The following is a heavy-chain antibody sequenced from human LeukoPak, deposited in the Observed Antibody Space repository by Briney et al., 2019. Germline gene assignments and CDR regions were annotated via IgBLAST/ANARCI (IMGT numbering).Heavy chain of an antibody. J-gene: IGHJ5*02. D-gene: IGHD1-26*01. Sequence: PGGSLRLSCAASGFTFSSYWMSWVRQAPGKGLEWVANIKQDGSEKYYVDSVKGRFTISRDNSKNTLYLQLNSLRAEDTAVYYCARSLVVGANPYHWGQGTLVTVSS. CDR2: IKQDGSEK. V-gene: IGHV3-7*01. CDR1: GFTFSSYW. CDR3: ARSLVVGANPYH.